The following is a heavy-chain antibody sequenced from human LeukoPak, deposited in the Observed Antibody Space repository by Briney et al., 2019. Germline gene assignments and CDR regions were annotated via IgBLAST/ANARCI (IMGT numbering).Heavy chain of an antibody. V-gene: IGHV3-11*04. CDR3: ARVGYSGSPGDY. J-gene: IGHJ4*02. CDR1: GFTFSDYY. CDR2: ISSRSGSSI. Sequence: GGSLRLSCAASGFTFSDYYMSWIRQAPGKGLEWASYISSRSGSSIYYADSVKGRFTISRDNAKNSLYLQMNSLRAEDTAVYYCARVGYSGSPGDYWGQGTLVTVSS. D-gene: IGHD1-26*01.